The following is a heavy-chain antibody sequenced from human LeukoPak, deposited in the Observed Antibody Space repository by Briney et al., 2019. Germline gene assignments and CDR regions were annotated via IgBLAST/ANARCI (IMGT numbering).Heavy chain of an antibody. J-gene: IGHJ4*02. D-gene: IGHD6-19*01. V-gene: IGHV1-18*01. CDR2: ISTYNGNT. Sequence: GGSVKVSCKTSGYTFNTYAICWVRQAPGQGLEWMGWISTYNGNTNYAQNLQGRVSMTTDTSTSTAYMELRSLTSDDTAVYYCAREDSILVAAKFDYWGQGTLVTVSS. CDR1: GYTFNTYA. CDR3: AREDSILVAAKFDY.